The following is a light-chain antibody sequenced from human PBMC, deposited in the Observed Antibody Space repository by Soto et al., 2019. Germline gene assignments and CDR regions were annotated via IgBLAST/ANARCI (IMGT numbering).Light chain of an antibody. CDR2: GAS. Sequence: EIVLTQSPGTLSLSPGDRATLSCRASQRVSSSYLAWYQQKPGQAPRLLIYGASSRATGIPDRVSGSGSGTAFTLTISSLEHDEFAVYYCHQYCSSPMYTFGQGTRLEIK. V-gene: IGKV3-20*01. CDR1: QRVSSSY. J-gene: IGKJ2*01. CDR3: HQYCSSPMYT.